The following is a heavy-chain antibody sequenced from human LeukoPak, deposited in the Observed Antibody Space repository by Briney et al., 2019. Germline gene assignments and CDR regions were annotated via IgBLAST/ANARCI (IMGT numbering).Heavy chain of an antibody. V-gene: IGHV1-18*01. J-gene: IGHJ6*03. D-gene: IGHD5-18*01. Sequence: WASVKVSCKASGYTFTSYGISWVRQAPGQGLEWMGWISAYNGNTNYAQKLQGRVTMTTDTSTSTAYMELRSLRSDDTAVYYCARWSYGNYYYYYMDVWGKGTTVTISS. CDR1: GYTFTSYG. CDR2: ISAYNGNT. CDR3: ARWSYGNYYYYYMDV.